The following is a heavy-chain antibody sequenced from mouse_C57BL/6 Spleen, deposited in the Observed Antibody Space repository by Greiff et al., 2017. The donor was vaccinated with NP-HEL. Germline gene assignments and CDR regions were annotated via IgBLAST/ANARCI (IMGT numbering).Heavy chain of an antibody. CDR3: TRGRYYDYDGFAY. J-gene: IGHJ3*01. V-gene: IGHV1-15*01. Sequence: QVQLQQSGAELVRPGASVTLSCKASGYTFTDYEMHWVKQTPVHGLEWIGAIDPETGGTAYNQKFKGKAILTADKSSSTAYMELRSLTSEDSAVYYCTRGRYYDYDGFAYWGQGTLVTVSA. CDR2: IDPETGGT. D-gene: IGHD2-4*01. CDR1: GYTFTDYE.